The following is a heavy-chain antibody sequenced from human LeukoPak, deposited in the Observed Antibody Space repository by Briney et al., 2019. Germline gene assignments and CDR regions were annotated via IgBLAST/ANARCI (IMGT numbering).Heavy chain of an antibody. CDR2: INSDGSST. CDR1: GFTFSSYW. CDR3: AREVIVVVPAAINWFDP. J-gene: IGHJ5*02. D-gene: IGHD2-2*01. Sequence: GGSLRLSCEASGFTFSSYWMHWVRQAPGKGLVWVSRINSDGSSTSYADSVKGRFTISRDNAKNTLYLQMNSLRAEDTAVYYCAREVIVVVPAAINWFDPWGQGTLVTVSS. V-gene: IGHV3-74*01.